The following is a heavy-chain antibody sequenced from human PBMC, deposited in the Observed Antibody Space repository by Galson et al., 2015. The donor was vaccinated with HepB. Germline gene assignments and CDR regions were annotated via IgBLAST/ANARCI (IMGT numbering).Heavy chain of an antibody. J-gene: IGHJ6*02. D-gene: IGHD3-3*01. V-gene: IGHV3-15*01. CDR1: GFTFSNAW. CDR2: VKSKIDGGTT. Sequence: SLRLSCAASGFTFSNAWMSWVRQAPEKGLEWVGRVKSKIDGGTTDYVAPVQGRFTISRDDSKNTLYLQMNSLKIEDTAVYYCTTDLFLGGMDVWGQGTTATVSS. CDR3: TTDLFLGGMDV.